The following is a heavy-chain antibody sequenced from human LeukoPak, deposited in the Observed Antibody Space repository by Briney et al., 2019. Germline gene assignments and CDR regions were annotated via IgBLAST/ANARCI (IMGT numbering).Heavy chain of an antibody. CDR1: GFTFSSYS. V-gene: IGHV3-21*01. D-gene: IGHD6-19*01. J-gene: IGHJ2*01. Sequence: GGSLRLSCAASGFTFSSYSMNWVRQAPGKGLEWVSSISSSGSYIYYADSLKGRFTISRDNDENSLYLQMNSLRAEDTAVYFCARDRATPGWANWYFDLWGRGTLVTVSS. CDR3: ARDRATPGWANWYFDL. CDR2: ISSSGSYI.